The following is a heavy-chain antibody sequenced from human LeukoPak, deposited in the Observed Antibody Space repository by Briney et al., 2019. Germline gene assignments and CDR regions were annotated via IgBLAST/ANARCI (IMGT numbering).Heavy chain of an antibody. V-gene: IGHV1-18*01. CDR2: ISAYNGNT. CDR3: ARPRLAVAGSPNAFDI. J-gene: IGHJ3*02. D-gene: IGHD6-19*01. Sequence: ASVKVSCKASGYTFTSYGISWVRQAPGQGLEWMGWISAYNGNTNYAQKLQGRVTITADKSTSTAYMELSSLRSEDTAVYYCARPRLAVAGSPNAFDIWGQGTMVTVSS. CDR1: GYTFTSYG.